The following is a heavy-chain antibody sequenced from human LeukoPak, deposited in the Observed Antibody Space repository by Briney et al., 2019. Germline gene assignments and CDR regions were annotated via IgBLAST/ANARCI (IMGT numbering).Heavy chain of an antibody. CDR3: AKMTDMTPCSSGTFDS. V-gene: IGHV3-23*01. Sequence: GGPLRLSCAASAFTFRSYAMGWVRQAPGKGLEWVSSITDTGDKTYSADSVKGRFTVSRDNSKSTLYLQMNSLKAGDTAVYYCAKMTDMTPCSSGTFDSWGQGTLVTVSS. CDR1: AFTFRSYA. D-gene: IGHD3-10*01. CDR2: ITDTGDKT. J-gene: IGHJ4*02.